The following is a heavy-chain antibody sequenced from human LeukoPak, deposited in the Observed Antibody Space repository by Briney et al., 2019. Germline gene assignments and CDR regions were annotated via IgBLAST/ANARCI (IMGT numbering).Heavy chain of an antibody. CDR1: GGTFSSYA. CDR3: ASGYYYDSSGYYYFDY. J-gene: IGHJ4*02. D-gene: IGHD3-22*01. V-gene: IGHV1-69*13. Sequence: ASVKVSCKASGGTFSSYAISWVRQAPGQGLEWMGGIIPIFGTANYAQKFQGRVTITADESTSTAYMELSSLRSEDTAVCYCASGYYYDSSGYYYFDYWGQGTLVTVSP. CDR2: IIPIFGTA.